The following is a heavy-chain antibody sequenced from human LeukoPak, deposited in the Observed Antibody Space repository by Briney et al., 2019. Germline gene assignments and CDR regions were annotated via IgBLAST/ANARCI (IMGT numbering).Heavy chain of an antibody. Sequence: GGPLRLSCAASGFTFSNYWMHWVRQAPGQGLVWVSRINSDGGRTSYADSVKGRFTISRDNAKNTLYLQMNSLRAEDTAVYYCARVSSGSYFGYYYYYMDVWGKGTTVTVSS. CDR2: INSDGGRT. D-gene: IGHD1-26*01. CDR1: GFTFSNYW. CDR3: ARVSSGSYFGYYYYYMDV. V-gene: IGHV3-74*01. J-gene: IGHJ6*03.